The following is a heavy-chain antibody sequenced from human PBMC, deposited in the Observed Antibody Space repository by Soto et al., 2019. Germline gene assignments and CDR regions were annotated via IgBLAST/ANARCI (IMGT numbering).Heavy chain of an antibody. CDR3: AREMGSSSPYYYYYGMDV. CDR1: GFTFSSYG. V-gene: IGHV3-33*01. CDR2: IWYDGSNK. J-gene: IGHJ6*02. Sequence: GGSLRLSCAASGFTFSSYGMHWVRQAPGKGLEWVAVIWYDGSNKYYADPVKGRFTISRDNSKNTLYLQMNSLRAEDTAVYYCAREMGSSSPYYYYYGMDVWGQGTTVTVSS. D-gene: IGHD6-6*01.